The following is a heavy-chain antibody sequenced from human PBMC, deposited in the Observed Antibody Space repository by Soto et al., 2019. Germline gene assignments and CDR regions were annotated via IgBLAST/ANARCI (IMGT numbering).Heavy chain of an antibody. Sequence: QVQLQQWGAGLLKPSETLSLTCAVYGGSFSGYYWSWIRQPPGKGLEWIGEINHSGSTNYNPSLKSRVTISVDTSKNQFSLKLSSVTAADTAVYYCASGFNSGSQAPLGYWGQGTLVTVSS. CDR1: GGSFSGYY. D-gene: IGHD1-26*01. J-gene: IGHJ4*02. CDR3: ASGFNSGSQAPLGY. V-gene: IGHV4-34*01. CDR2: INHSGST.